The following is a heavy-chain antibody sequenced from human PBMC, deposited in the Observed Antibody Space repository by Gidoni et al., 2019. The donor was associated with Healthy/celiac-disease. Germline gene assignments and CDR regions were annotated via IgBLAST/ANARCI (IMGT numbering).Heavy chain of an antibody. D-gene: IGHD2-21*02. Sequence: VSCKASGGTFSSYTISWVRQAPGHGLELMGRIIPILCIANDEQQFQGRVTITADKSTSTAYMGLSSLRSEDTAVYYCARDGGNSVVSYYGMDVWGQGTTVTVSS. J-gene: IGHJ6*02. CDR1: GGTFSSYT. CDR3: ARDGGNSVVSYYGMDV. CDR2: IIPILCIA. V-gene: IGHV1-69*02.